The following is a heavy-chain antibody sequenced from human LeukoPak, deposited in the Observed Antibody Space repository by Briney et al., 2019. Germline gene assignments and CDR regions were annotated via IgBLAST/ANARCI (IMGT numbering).Heavy chain of an antibody. CDR1: GFTFSSYA. V-gene: IGHV3-23*01. D-gene: IGHD3-10*01. CDR3: GKGPVRFFYSWGFFFDS. CDR2: IRGSGGGT. J-gene: IGHJ4*02. Sequence: HPGGSLRLSCAASGFTFSSYAMSWVRQAPGKGLEWVSAIRGSGGGTYYADSVKGRFTISRDNSKNMLFLHMNSLRAEDKAVYYCGKGPVRFFYSWGFFFDSWGQGTLVTVS.